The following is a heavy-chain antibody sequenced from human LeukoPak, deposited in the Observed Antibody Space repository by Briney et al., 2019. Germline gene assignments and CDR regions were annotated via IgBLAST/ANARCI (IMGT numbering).Heavy chain of an antibody. CDR1: GFTFSSFW. J-gene: IGHJ4*02. CDR3: ARVTTNGYFED. CDR2: IKYDESEK. Sequence: GGSLRLSCAASGFTFSSFWMGWVRQAPGKGLEWVASIKYDESEKHHVDSVKGRFTISRDNAKNSLNLQMNSLRAEDTAVYFCARVTTNGYFEDWGQGTLVTVSS. V-gene: IGHV3-7*04. D-gene: IGHD1-1*01.